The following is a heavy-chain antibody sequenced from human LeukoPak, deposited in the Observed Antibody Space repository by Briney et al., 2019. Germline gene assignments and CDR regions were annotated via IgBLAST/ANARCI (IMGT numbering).Heavy chain of an antibody. V-gene: IGHV4-39*07. D-gene: IGHD3-10*01. J-gene: IGHJ5*02. Sequence: PSETLSLTCTVSGGSISSSSYYWGWIRQPPGKGLEWIGSIYYSGSTNYNPSLKSRVTISVDTSKNQFSLKLSSVTAADTAVYYCARRGSGSGSPRVCWFDPWGQGTLVTVSS. CDR1: GGSISSSSYY. CDR3: ARRGSGSGSPRVCWFDP. CDR2: IYYSGST.